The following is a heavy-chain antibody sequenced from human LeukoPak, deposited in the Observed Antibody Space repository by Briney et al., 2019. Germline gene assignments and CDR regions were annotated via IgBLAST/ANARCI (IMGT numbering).Heavy chain of an antibody. V-gene: IGHV3-23*01. Sequence: GGTLRLSCAASGYTFSSYSMNWVRQAPGKGLEWVSAISGSGGSTYYADSVKGRFTISRDNSKNTLYLQMNSLRAEDTAVYYCAKLPSVVVVAVDAFDIWGQGTMVTVSS. CDR2: ISGSGGST. J-gene: IGHJ3*02. D-gene: IGHD2-15*01. CDR1: GYTFSSYS. CDR3: AKLPSVVVVAVDAFDI.